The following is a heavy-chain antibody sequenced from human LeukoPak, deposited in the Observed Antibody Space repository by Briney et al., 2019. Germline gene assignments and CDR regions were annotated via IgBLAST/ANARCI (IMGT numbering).Heavy chain of an antibody. CDR3: AGGGGDYVWGSYRGDY. CDR1: GFIFSSYA. CDR2: ISGSGGST. Sequence: GGSLTLSCAASGFIFSSYAMTWVRQAPGKGLEWVSAISGSGGSTYYADSVKGRFTISRDNSKNTLYVQMSSLGAEDTAVYYCAGGGGDYVWGSYRGDYWGQGTLVTVSS. V-gene: IGHV3-23*01. J-gene: IGHJ4*02. D-gene: IGHD3-16*02.